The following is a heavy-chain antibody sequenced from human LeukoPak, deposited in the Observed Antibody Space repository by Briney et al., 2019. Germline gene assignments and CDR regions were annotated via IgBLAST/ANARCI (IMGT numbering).Heavy chain of an antibody. V-gene: IGHV3-30*02. D-gene: IGHD3-10*01. CDR2: IRYDGSNK. CDR1: GFTFSSYG. CDR3: AKDRGYYFDY. J-gene: IGHJ4*02. Sequence: GGSLRLSCAASGFTFSSYGMYWVRQAPGKGLEWVAFIRYDGSNKYYADSVKGRFTISRDNSKNTLYLQMNSLRVEDTAVYYCAKDRGYYFDYWGQGTLSPSPQ.